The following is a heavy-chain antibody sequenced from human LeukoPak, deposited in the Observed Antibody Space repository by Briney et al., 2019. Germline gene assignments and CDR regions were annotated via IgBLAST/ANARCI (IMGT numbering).Heavy chain of an antibody. D-gene: IGHD6-13*01. J-gene: IGHJ4*02. V-gene: IGHV4-59*01. Sequence: SETLSLTCTVSGGSISSYYWSWIRQPPGKGLEWIGYIYYSGSTNYNPSLKSRVTISVDTSNNQFSLKLGSVTAADTAVYYCARGLSSSWYTTFDYWGQGTLVTVSS. CDR2: IYYSGST. CDR3: ARGLSSSWYTTFDY. CDR1: GGSISSYY.